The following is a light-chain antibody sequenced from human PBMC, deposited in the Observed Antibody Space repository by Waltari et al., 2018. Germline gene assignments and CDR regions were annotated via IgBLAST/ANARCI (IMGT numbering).Light chain of an antibody. V-gene: IGLV7-46*01. Sequence: QAVVTQEPSLTVSPGGTVTPTCGPSTGAVTTSHYTYWFQQKPGQAPRTLIYDTSKKHSWTPARFSGSLLGGKAALTLSGAQPEDEAGYYCFLYYSGVVVFGGGTKLTVL. CDR1: TGAVTTSHY. CDR3: FLYYSGVVV. CDR2: DTS. J-gene: IGLJ2*01.